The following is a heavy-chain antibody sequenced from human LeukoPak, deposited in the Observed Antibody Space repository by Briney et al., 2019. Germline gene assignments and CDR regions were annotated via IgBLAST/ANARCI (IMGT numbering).Heavy chain of an antibody. J-gene: IGHJ4*02. Sequence: ASVKVSCKTSGYTFTRYGVSWVRQAPGQGLEWMGWSSRHKGNRDYAQKFKDRVTMHTDTSPNTVYLELRSLSPDDTAMYYCARTGYGSGSDDFDFWGQGTLVTVSS. CDR2: SSRHKGNR. D-gene: IGHD3-10*01. CDR1: GYTFTRYG. V-gene: IGHV1-18*01. CDR3: ARTGYGSGSDDFDF.